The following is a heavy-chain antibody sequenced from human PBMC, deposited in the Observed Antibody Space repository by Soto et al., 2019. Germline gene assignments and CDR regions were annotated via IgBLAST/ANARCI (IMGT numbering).Heavy chain of an antibody. J-gene: IGHJ6*02. Sequence: GGSLRLSCAASGFTFSSYGMHWVRQAPGKGLEWVAVISYDGSNKYYADSVKGRFTISRDNSKNTLYLQMNSLRAEDTAVYYCAQALGCCTSTSCYRPIYYNYGMDVWGQGTTVTVSS. CDR2: ISYDGSNK. D-gene: IGHD2-2*02. V-gene: IGHV3-30*18. CDR1: GFTFSSYG. CDR3: AQALGCCTSTSCYRPIYYNYGMDV.